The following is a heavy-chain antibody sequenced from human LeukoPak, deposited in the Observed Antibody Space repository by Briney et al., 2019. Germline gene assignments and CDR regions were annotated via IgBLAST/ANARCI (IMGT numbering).Heavy chain of an antibody. CDR1: GGSISSYH. D-gene: IGHD2-21*01. CDR2: IHYSGST. CDR3: ARSVSWGLLVRDDAFDI. V-gene: IGHV4-59*08. Sequence: SETLSLTCTVSGGSISSYHWIWIRQPPGKGLEWIGYIHYSGSTNYNPSLKSRVTTSVDTSKKQFSLKLRSVTAADTAVYYCARSVSWGLLVRDDAFDIWGQGTMVTVST. J-gene: IGHJ3*02.